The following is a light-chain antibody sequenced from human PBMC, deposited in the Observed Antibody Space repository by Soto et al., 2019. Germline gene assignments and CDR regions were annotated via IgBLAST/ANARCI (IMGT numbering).Light chain of an antibody. J-gene: IGKJ4*01. V-gene: IGKV3-20*01. CDR1: QAVSSIL. CDR2: GAS. Sequence: EVVLTQSPGTLSLSPGEKATLSCRASQAVSSILLAWYQQKPGQAPRLLIYGASSRATGIPDRFSGSGSGTDFTLTVSRLEPEDFAVYYCQQHGTSPIFGGGTKV. CDR3: QQHGTSPI.